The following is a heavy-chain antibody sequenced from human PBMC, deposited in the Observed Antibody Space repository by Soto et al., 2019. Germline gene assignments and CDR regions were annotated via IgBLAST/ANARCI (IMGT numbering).Heavy chain of an antibody. CDR3: ASIPRRGYSYGIDY. D-gene: IGHD2-21*02. CDR1: GGSISSGTSY. CDR2: VYFTGAT. V-gene: IGHV4-31*03. J-gene: IGHJ4*02. Sequence: SETLSLTCNVSGGSISSGTSYWTWIRQHPGEGLEWIGHVYFTGATYSNPSLRSRLTMSVDTSKNQFSLKLTSVTAADTATYYCASIPRRGYSYGIDYWGQGTLVTVSS.